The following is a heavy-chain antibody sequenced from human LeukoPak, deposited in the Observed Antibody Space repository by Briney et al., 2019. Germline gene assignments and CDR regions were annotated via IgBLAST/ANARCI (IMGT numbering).Heavy chain of an antibody. J-gene: IGHJ4*02. CDR1: GFTFSSYS. Sequence: GGSLRLSCAASGFTFSSYSMNWVRQAPGKGLEWVSYISSSSTIYYADSVKGRFTISRDNAKNSLYLQMNSLRAEDTAVYYCARGVRDTAMVASEYYFDYWGQGTLVTVSS. CDR3: ARGVRDTAMVASEYYFDY. CDR2: ISSSSTI. D-gene: IGHD5-18*01. V-gene: IGHV3-48*01.